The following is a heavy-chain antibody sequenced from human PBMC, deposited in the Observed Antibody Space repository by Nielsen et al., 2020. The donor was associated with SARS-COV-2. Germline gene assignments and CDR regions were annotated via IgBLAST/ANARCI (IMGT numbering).Heavy chain of an antibody. V-gene: IGHV1-24*01. D-gene: IGHD3-3*01. Sequence: ASVKVSCKVSGYTLTELSMHWVRQAPGKGLEWMGGFDPEDGETIYAQKFQGRVTMTEDTSTSTAYMELRSLRSDDTAVYYCARAGRITIFGVVSDNWFDPWGQGTLVTVSS. CDR1: GYTLTELS. CDR2: FDPEDGET. J-gene: IGHJ5*02. CDR3: ARAGRITIFGVVSDNWFDP.